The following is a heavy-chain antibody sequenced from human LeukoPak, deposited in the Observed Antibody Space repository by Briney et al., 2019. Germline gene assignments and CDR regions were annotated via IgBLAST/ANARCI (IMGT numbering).Heavy chain of an antibody. Sequence: PSETLSLTCTVSGGSISSYYWSWIRQPAGKGLEWGGRIYTSGSTNYNTSLKSRVTMSVDTSKNQFSLKLSSVTAADTAVYYCARGSFTMVRGVTIGNNWFDRWGQGTLVTVAS. D-gene: IGHD3-10*01. CDR1: GGSISSYY. V-gene: IGHV4-4*07. CDR3: ARGSFTMVRGVTIGNNWFDR. CDR2: IYTSGST. J-gene: IGHJ5*02.